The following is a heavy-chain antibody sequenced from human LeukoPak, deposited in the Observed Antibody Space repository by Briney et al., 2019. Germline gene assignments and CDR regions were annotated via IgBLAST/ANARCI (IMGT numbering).Heavy chain of an antibody. J-gene: IGHJ2*01. D-gene: IGHD2-15*01. Sequence: SETLSLTCTVSGGSINSYYWTWLRQPPGKGLEWLASIYYRGSASYNPSLRGRGTISIDAYRNQFSLQLSSVTAEDTAVYYCAREGYCSGATCLYWYFDLWGRGTLVTVSS. V-gene: IGHV4-59*01. CDR2: IYYRGSA. CDR3: AREGYCSGATCLYWYFDL. CDR1: GGSINSYY.